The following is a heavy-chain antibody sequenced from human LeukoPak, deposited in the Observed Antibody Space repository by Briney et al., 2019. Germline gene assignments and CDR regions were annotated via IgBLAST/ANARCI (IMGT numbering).Heavy chain of an antibody. Sequence: SETLSLTCTVSGGSISSYYWSRIRQPPGMGLEWIGYIFYSGSTNYNPSLKSRVTISVDTSKNQFSLKLTSVTAADTAVYYCARGGSSGYDPFDYWGQGTLVIVSS. CDR2: IFYSGST. J-gene: IGHJ4*02. CDR1: GGSISSYY. V-gene: IGHV4-59*01. CDR3: ARGGSSGYDPFDY. D-gene: IGHD5-12*01.